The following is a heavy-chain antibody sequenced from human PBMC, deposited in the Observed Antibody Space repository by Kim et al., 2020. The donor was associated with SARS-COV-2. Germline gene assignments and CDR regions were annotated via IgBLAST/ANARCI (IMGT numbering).Heavy chain of an antibody. V-gene: IGHV3-21*01. CDR2: ISSSSSYI. CDR3: ARGGGYCSSTSCPGYYYGMDV. J-gene: IGHJ6*02. D-gene: IGHD2-2*01. Sequence: GGSLRLSCAASGFTFSNYSMNWVRQAPGKGLEWVSSISSSSSYIYYADSVKGRFTITRDNATNSLYLQMNSLRAEDTAVYYCARGGGYCSSTSCPGYYYGMDVWGQGTTVTVSS. CDR1: GFTFSNYS.